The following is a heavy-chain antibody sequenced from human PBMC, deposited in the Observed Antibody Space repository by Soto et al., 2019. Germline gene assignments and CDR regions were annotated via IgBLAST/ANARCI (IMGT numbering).Heavy chain of an antibody. CDR2: SFHTGNT. Sequence: QVQLQESGPGLVKPSGTLSLTCDVSGDSISSSRWWTWVRQPPGKGLEWIGDSFHTGNTNYNPSLKSRVTISTNKSKNQFFLKLTSVTAADTAVYYCASSTGWYRLDLWGQGTLVTVSS. V-gene: IGHV4-4*02. CDR3: ASSTGWYRLDL. CDR1: GDSISSSRW. D-gene: IGHD6-19*01. J-gene: IGHJ3*01.